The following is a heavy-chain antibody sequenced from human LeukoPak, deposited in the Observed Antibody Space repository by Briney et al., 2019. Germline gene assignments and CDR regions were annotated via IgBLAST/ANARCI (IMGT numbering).Heavy chain of an antibody. D-gene: IGHD3-10*02. J-gene: IGHJ4*02. Sequence: SETLSLTCTVSGGSISSGSYYWSWIRQPAGKGLEWIGRIYTSGSTNYNPSLESRVTISVDTSKKQFLLKLTSVTAADTAVYFCARRRVLMFNSIDYWGQGTLVTVSS. V-gene: IGHV4-61*02. CDR1: GGSISSGSYY. CDR2: IYTSGST. CDR3: ARRRVLMFNSIDY.